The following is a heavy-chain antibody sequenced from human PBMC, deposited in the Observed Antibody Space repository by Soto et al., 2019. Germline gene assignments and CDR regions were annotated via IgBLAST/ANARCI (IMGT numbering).Heavy chain of an antibody. Sequence: PGGSLRLSCAASRFSFSSYAMSWVRQAPGKGLEWVSVISGSSSSTYYADSVKGRFTISRDNSKNSLYLQMNSLRAEDTAVYYCARDGCSGSNCLNWFDPWGQGTLVTVSS. CDR3: ARDGCSGSNCLNWFDP. CDR2: ISGSSSST. V-gene: IGHV3-23*01. D-gene: IGHD2-15*01. CDR1: RFSFSSYA. J-gene: IGHJ5*02.